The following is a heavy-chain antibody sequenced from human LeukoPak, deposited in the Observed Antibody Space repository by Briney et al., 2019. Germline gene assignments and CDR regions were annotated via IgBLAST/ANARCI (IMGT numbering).Heavy chain of an antibody. V-gene: IGHV3-33*01. D-gene: IGHD3-22*01. J-gene: IGHJ6*02. CDR2: IYYDGGNK. CDR3: ARDTFYSSGVYGLDV. Sequence: PGGSLRLSCAASGFIFSSYGMHWVRQAPGKGLEWVAVIYYDGGNKYYADSVRGRFTISRDNSKNTLFLQMSSLRAEDTAVYYCARDTFYSSGVYGLDVWGQGTTVTVSS. CDR1: GFIFSSYG.